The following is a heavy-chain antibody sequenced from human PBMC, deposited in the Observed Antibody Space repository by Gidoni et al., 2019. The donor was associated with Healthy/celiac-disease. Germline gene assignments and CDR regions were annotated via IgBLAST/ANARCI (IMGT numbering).Heavy chain of an antibody. Sequence: QLQLQESGPGLVKPSETLSLTCTVSGGSISSSSYYWGWIRQPPGKGLEWIGSIYYSGSTYYNPSLKSRVTISVDTSKNQFSLKLSSVPAADTAVYYCARHHKGGGFNFDYWGQGTLVTVSS. D-gene: IGHD3-16*01. V-gene: IGHV4-39*01. J-gene: IGHJ4*02. CDR2: IYYSGST. CDR1: GGSISSSSYY. CDR3: ARHHKGGGFNFDY.